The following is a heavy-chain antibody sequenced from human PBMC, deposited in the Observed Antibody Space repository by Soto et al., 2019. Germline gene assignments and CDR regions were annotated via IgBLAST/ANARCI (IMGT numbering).Heavy chain of an antibody. CDR1: GYTFTGYY. V-gene: IGHV1-2*04. D-gene: IGHD3-22*01. J-gene: IGHJ4*02. CDR2: IDPNSGGT. CDR3: AREYYHDSRGYSFDY. Sequence: ASVKVSCKASGYTFTGYYIHWVRQAPGQGLEWMGWIDPNSGGTNFSQKFQGWVTITRDTSINTAYMELSRLTSDDTAVFYCAREYYHDSRGYSFDYWGQGTLVTVSS.